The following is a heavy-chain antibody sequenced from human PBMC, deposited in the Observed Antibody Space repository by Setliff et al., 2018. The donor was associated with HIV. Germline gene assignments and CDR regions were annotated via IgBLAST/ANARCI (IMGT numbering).Heavy chain of an antibody. CDR3: ARSGGGWYNWFDP. CDR1: GYFFSEFY. CDR2: VNPEDGET. V-gene: IGHV1-69-2*01. D-gene: IGHD3-16*01. Sequence: ASVKVSCKTSGYFFSEFYIHWVQQAPGKGLECMGRVNPEDGETIYAEKFQGRVTITADTSTDTAYMELSSLRFDDTAVYYCARSGGGWYNWFDPWGQGTPVTVSS. J-gene: IGHJ5*02.